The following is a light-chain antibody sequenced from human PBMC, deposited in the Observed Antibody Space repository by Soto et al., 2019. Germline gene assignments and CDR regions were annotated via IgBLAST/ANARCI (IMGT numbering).Light chain of an antibody. V-gene: IGKV1-39*01. CDR2: AAS. J-gene: IGKJ1*01. CDR1: QSISSY. Sequence: DIQMTQSPSSLSASVGDRVTITCRASQSISSYLNWYQQKPGEAPKVLIYAASILQSGVPSRFSGSGSGTDFTLTISSLQPEDFATYYCQQSYSTRWTFGQGTKVEIK. CDR3: QQSYSTRWT.